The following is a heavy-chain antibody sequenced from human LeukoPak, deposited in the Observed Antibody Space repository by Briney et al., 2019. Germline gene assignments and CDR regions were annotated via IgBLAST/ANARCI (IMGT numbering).Heavy chain of an antibody. CDR1: GFTFSSYG. D-gene: IGHD6-6*01. Sequence: GGSLRLSCAASGFTFSSYGMHWVRQAPGKGLEWVAVIWYDGSNKYYADSVKGRFTISRDNSKNTLYLQMNILRAEDTAVYYCAKNAAPRGGYYFDYWGQGTLVTVSS. CDR2: IWYDGSNK. CDR3: AKNAAPRGGYYFDY. J-gene: IGHJ4*02. V-gene: IGHV3-33*06.